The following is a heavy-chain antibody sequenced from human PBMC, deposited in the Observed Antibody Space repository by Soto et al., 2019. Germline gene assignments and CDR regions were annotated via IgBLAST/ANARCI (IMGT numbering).Heavy chain of an antibody. CDR2: ISGSGGST. V-gene: IGHV3-23*01. CDR1: GFTFSSYA. Sequence: EVQLLESGGGLVQPGGSLRLSCAASGFTFSSYAMSWVRQAPGKGLEWVSAISGSGGSTYYADSVKGRFTISRDNSKNTLYLQMNRLRAEDTAVYYCATTYYDILTGYYYFAYWGQGTLVTVSS. J-gene: IGHJ4*02. CDR3: ATTYYDILTGYYYFAY. D-gene: IGHD3-9*01.